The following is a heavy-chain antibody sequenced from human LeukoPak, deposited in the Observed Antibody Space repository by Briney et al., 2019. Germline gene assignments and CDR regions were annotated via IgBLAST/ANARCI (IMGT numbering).Heavy chain of an antibody. Sequence: PSETLSLTCTVSGGSISSSSYYWGWIRQPPGKGLEWIGSIYYSGSTYYNPSLKSRVTISVDTSKNQFSLKLSSVTAADTAVYYCARLYYDSSGYYYEAFYIWGQGAMVTVSS. CDR2: IYYSGST. CDR1: GGSISSSSYY. V-gene: IGHV4-39*07. D-gene: IGHD3-22*01. CDR3: ARLYYDSSGYYYEAFYI. J-gene: IGHJ3*02.